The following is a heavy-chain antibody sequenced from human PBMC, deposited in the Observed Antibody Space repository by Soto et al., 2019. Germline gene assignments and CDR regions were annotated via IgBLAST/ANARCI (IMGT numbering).Heavy chain of an antibody. CDR1: GFAFSSYA. Sequence: PGGSLRLSCAASGFAFSSYAMHWVRQAPGKGLEWVAVISYDGSNKYYADSVKGRFTISRDNSKNTLYLQMNSLRAEDTAVYYCAREDSIAVAGTGLYYYYGMDVRGQGTTVPVSS. CDR3: AREDSIAVAGTGLYYYYGMDV. V-gene: IGHV3-30-3*01. D-gene: IGHD6-19*01. J-gene: IGHJ6*02. CDR2: ISYDGSNK.